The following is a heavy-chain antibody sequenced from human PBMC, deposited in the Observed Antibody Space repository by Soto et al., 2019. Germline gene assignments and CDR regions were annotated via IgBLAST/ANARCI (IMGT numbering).Heavy chain of an antibody. V-gene: IGHV4-59*01. CDR2: IFYSGST. CDR3: ARVSTVKKLDY. D-gene: IGHD4-17*01. Sequence: PSETLSLTCTVSGASIGSSYWSWIRQPPGKGLEWMGYIFYSGSTNYSPSLNSRVSITVDTSKNQLSLNLSSVTAADTAVYYCARVSTVKKLDYWGHGMFVTVSS. CDR1: GASIGSSY. J-gene: IGHJ4*01.